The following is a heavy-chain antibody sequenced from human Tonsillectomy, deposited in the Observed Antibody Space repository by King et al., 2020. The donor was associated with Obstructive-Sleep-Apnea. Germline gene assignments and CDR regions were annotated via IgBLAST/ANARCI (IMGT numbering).Heavy chain of an antibody. D-gene: IGHD1-26*01. CDR1: GYTFISNG. CDR3: ARVQSGTTSFYY. V-gene: IGHV7-4-1*01. Sequence: VQLVESESELRRPGASVNVSCRASGYTFISNGINWVRQAPGQGLEWMGWINTKTGNPTYAQAFTGRIGFSLDTSVTTAYLQIRSLQAEDTAVYFCARVQSGTTSFYYWGQGTLVTVSS. J-gene: IGHJ4*02. CDR2: INTKTGNP.